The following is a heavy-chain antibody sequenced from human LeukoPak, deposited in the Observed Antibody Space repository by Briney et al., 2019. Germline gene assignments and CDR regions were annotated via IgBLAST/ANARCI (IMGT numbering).Heavy chain of an antibody. J-gene: IGHJ6*02. CDR1: GGTFSSYA. D-gene: IGHD6-13*01. Sequence: SVKVSCKASGGTFSSYAISWVRQAPGQGLEWMGRIIPILGIANYAQKFQGRVTITADKSTSTAYMELSSLRSDDTAVYYCARVAATIYWYYGMDVWGQGTTVTVPS. CDR2: IIPILGIA. V-gene: IGHV1-69*04. CDR3: ARVAATIYWYYGMDV.